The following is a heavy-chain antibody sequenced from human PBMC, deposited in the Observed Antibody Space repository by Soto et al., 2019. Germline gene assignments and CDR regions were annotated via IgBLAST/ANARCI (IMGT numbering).Heavy chain of an antibody. V-gene: IGHV6-1*01. D-gene: IGHD2-15*01. CDR2: TYYRSRWYS. CDR3: ARSEEDSDYYYYGMDV. Sequence: SQTLSLTCVGSGDTVSSNSAAWNWVRQSPSRGLEWLGRTYYRSRWYSDYAVSVRSQIDINADTSKNQVSLQLNSVTPEDTAVYYCARSEEDSDYYYYGMDVWGQGITVTVSS. J-gene: IGHJ6*02. CDR1: GDTVSSNSAA.